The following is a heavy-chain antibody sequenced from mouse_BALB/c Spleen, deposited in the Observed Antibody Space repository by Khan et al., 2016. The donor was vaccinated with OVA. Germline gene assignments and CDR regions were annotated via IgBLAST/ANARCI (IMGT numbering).Heavy chain of an antibody. CDR3: AKMQGGDFDD. J-gene: IGHJ2*01. CDR1: GYSITSDYA. CDR2: ISYSGTT. V-gene: IGHV3-2*02. Sequence: EVQLQESGPGLVKPSQSLSLTCTVTGYSITSDYAWNWIRQFPGNKLEWMGYISYSGTTNYNPSLKSRISITRDTSKNQFFLQLNFVTIEDTATYYCAKMQGGDFDDWGQGTTLTVSS. D-gene: IGHD6-1*01.